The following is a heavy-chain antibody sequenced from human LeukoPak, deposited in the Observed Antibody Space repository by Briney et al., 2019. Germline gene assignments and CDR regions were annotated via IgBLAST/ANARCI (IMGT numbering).Heavy chain of an antibody. J-gene: IGHJ4*02. CDR3: APTQGSAWYFDY. Sequence: ASVKVSCKASGYSFTNYYVHWVRLAPGQRLEWMGWSNPNSGGTNYSQKFQGRVIMTRDTSISTAYMELSRLRSDDTAVYYCAPTQGSAWYFDYWGQGTLVTVSS. D-gene: IGHD6-19*01. CDR2: SNPNSGGT. V-gene: IGHV1-2*02. CDR1: GYSFTNYY.